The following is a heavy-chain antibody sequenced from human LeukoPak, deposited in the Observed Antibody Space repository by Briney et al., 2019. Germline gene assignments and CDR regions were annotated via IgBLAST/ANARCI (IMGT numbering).Heavy chain of an antibody. J-gene: IGHJ5*01. D-gene: IGHD6-19*01. CDR1: GDSVSSKNGA. Sequence: SQTLSLTCAISGDSVSSKNGAWNSIRQSPSGGLERLGRTYYRSKWYDEYADSVKGRVTISPDTSKNQFSLHVYSVTPEDTAVYYCVVDLGTSGWYTFDFWGQGTLVTVSS. CDR2: TYYRSKWYD. CDR3: VVDLGTSGWYTFDF. V-gene: IGHV6-1*01.